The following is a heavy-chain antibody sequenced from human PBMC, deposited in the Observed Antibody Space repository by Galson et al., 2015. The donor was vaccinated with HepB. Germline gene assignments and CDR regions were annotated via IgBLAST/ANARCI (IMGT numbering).Heavy chain of an antibody. Sequence: SVKVSCKASGYTFTGYYMHWVRQAPGQGLEWMGRINPNSGGTNYAQKFQGRVTMTRDTSISTAYMELSRLRSDDTAVYYYARVQPNSYGDYVDYWGQGTLVTVSS. D-gene: IGHD4-17*01. CDR1: GYTFTGYY. J-gene: IGHJ4*02. CDR2: INPNSGGT. CDR3: ARVQPNSYGDYVDY. V-gene: IGHV1-2*06.